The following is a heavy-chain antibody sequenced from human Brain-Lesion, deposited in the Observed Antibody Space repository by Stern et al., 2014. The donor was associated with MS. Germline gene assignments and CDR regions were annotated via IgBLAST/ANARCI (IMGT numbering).Heavy chain of an antibody. D-gene: IGHD2-21*01. CDR3: AGGLGF. CDR2: ITWDGGST. J-gene: IGHJ4*02. Sequence: EVQLVQSAGVVVQPGGSLRLSCAASGFTFDDYAMHWVRQAPGKGLEWVSLITWDGGSTSYTDSVKGRFSISRDNRKSFLYLQMNSLRPEDTALYYCAGGLGFWGRGTLVTVSS. CDR1: GFTFDDYA. V-gene: IGHV3-43D*03.